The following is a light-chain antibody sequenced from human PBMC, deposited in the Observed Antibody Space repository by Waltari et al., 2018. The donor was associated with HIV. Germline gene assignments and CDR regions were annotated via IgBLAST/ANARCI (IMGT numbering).Light chain of an antibody. V-gene: IGKV3-20*01. CDR1: DTIKSTY. CDR3: HQYGSSFWT. CDR2: GAS. Sequence: EIVLTQSPGTLSLSPGDRATLSCMTSDTIKSTYLSWYQQRGDQAPRLLIYGASSRGPGIPDRFSGSRSKTDFNLTINGLEPEDFATYYCHQYGSSFWTFGQGTKV. J-gene: IGKJ1*01.